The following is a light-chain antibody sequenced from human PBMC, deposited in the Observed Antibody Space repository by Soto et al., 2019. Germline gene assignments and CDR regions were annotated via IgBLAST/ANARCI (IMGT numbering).Light chain of an antibody. Sequence: DLQMTQSPSSVSASVGDRVTITCRASQGLNSRLAWYQQKPGKAPKLLIYAASTLLSGVPSRFSGSGSGTDFTLTITSLQPEDFATYYCQQANSFPGLTFGGGTKVEMK. V-gene: IGKV1-12*01. CDR3: QQANSFPGLT. CDR1: QGLNSR. J-gene: IGKJ4*01. CDR2: AAS.